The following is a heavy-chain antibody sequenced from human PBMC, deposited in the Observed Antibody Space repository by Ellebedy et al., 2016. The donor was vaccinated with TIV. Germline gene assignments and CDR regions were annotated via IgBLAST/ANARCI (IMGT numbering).Heavy chain of an antibody. D-gene: IGHD1-26*01. CDR1: GFTFSLNW. J-gene: IGHJ4*02. CDR3: VRDLHWSYFD. V-gene: IGHV3-7*03. CDR2: IREDGREE. Sequence: GESLKISCAASGFTFSLNWMYWVRQAPGKGLEWVANIREDGREEYYVDSVKGRFTISRDNAKNSRYLQMNSLRAEDTAVYYCVRDLHWSYFDWGQGTLVTVSS.